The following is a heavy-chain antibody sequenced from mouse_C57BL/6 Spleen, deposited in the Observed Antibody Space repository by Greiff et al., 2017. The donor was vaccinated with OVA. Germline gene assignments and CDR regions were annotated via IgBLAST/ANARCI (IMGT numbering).Heavy chain of an antibody. V-gene: IGHV3-6*01. CDR2: ISYDGSN. CDR3: ARETGTFDY. CDR1: GYSITSGYY. D-gene: IGHD4-1*01. Sequence: EVQLVESGPGLVKPSQSLSLTCSVTGYSITSGYYWNWIRQFPGNTLEWMGYISYDGSNNYNPSLKNRISITRDTSKNQFFLKLNSVTTEDTATYYCARETGTFDYWGQGTTLTVSS. J-gene: IGHJ2*01.